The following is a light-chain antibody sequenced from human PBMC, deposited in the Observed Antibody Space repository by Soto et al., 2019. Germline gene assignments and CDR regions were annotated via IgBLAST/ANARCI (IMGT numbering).Light chain of an antibody. Sequence: QSALTQPASVSGSPGQSITISCTGTSSDVGSYNLVSWYQQHPGKAPKLMIYEVSKRPSGVSNRFSGSKSGNTASLTISGLQAEDEADYYCRSYAGSRVFGGGTQLTVL. CDR2: EVS. CDR1: SSDVGSYNL. J-gene: IGLJ3*02. V-gene: IGLV2-23*02. CDR3: RSYAGSRV.